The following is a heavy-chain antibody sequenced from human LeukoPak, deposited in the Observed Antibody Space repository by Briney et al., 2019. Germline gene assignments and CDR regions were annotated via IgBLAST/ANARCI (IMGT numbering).Heavy chain of an antibody. D-gene: IGHD1-1*01. J-gene: IGHJ4*02. Sequence: ASVKVSCKASGYTFTGYYMHWVRQAPGQGLEWMGWINPNSGGTNYAQKFQGRVTMTRDTSISTAYMELSRLRSDDTAVYYCARARIELEPTPFGYWGQGTLVTVSS. V-gene: IGHV1-2*02. CDR3: ARARIELEPTPFGY. CDR2: INPNSGGT. CDR1: GYTFTGYY.